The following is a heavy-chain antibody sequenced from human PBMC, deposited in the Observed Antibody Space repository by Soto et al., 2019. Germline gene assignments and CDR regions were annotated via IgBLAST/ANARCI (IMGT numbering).Heavy chain of an antibody. CDR2: TYYRSKWYN. J-gene: IGHJ5*02. CDR1: GDSVSSNSAA. Sequence: SQTLSLTCAISGDSVSSNSAAWNWIRQSPSRGLEWLGRTYYRSKWYNDYAVSVKSRITINPDTSKNQFSLQLNSVTPEDTAVYYCARDRVRGELELAFLDWFDPWGQGTLVTVSS. V-gene: IGHV6-1*01. D-gene: IGHD1-7*01. CDR3: ARDRVRGELELAFLDWFDP.